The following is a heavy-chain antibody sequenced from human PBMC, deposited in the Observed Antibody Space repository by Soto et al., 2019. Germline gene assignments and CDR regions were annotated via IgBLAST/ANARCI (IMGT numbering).Heavy chain of an antibody. D-gene: IGHD2-2*01. CDR2: IIPIFGTS. CDR1: GGTFSSYA. V-gene: IGHV1-69*13. CDR3: AREEGGYCISTSCPYGMDV. J-gene: IGHJ6*02. Sequence: ASVKVSCKASGGTFSSYAISWVRQAPGQGLEWMGGIIPIFGTSNYAQKFQGRVTITADESTSTAFMELSSLRSEDTAVYYCAREEGGYCISTSCPYGMDVWSQETTVTVSS.